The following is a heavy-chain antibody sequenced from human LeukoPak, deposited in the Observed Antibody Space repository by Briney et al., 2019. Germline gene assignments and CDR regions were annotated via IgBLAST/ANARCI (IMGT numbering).Heavy chain of an antibody. CDR1: GYTFTSYA. D-gene: IGHD6-13*01. CDR2: INAGNGNT. V-gene: IGHV1-3*01. Sequence: ASVKVSCKASGYTFTSYAMHWVRQAPGQRLERMGWINAGNGNTKYSQKFQGRVTITRDTSASTAYMELSSLRSEDTAVYYCASVYSSSWSPYYYYYGMDVWGQGTTVTVSS. CDR3: ASVYSSSWSPYYYYYGMDV. J-gene: IGHJ6*02.